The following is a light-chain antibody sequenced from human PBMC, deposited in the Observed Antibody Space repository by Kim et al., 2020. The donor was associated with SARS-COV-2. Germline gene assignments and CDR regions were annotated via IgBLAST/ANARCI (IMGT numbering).Light chain of an antibody. J-gene: IGKJ4*01. CDR1: DSIGIS. CDR3: QQRHNWPPAVT. Sequence: PGDGAILSCRTSDSIGISLGWDQHKPSHGHRLLIHVAAIRAAGIPDRDSGGGSGTDFALTVDIIEPEDFAVYFCQQRHNWPPAVTFGGGTKVDIK. V-gene: IGKV3-11*01. CDR2: VAA.